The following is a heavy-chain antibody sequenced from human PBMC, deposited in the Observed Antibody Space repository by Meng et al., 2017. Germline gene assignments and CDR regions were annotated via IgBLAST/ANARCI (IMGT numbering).Heavy chain of an antibody. D-gene: IGHD2/OR15-2a*01. V-gene: IGHV3-33*01. Sequence: QVRLVGPGGGVVQRGRSLRRSCAASGFTFSSDGMHWVRQAPGKGLEWVAVIWYDGSNKYYADSVKGRFTISRDNSKNMLYLQMNSLRAEDTAVYYCARGLSTTYWYFDLWGRGTLVTVSS. CDR1: GFTFSSDG. J-gene: IGHJ2*01. CDR3: ARGLSTTYWYFDL. CDR2: IWYDGSNK.